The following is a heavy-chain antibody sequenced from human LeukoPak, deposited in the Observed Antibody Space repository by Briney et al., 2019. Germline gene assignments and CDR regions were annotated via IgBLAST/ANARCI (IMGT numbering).Heavy chain of an antibody. D-gene: IGHD2-21*02. CDR3: TRSVVVTAIPGY. CDR1: GFTFSSYS. V-gene: IGHV3-48*02. CDR2: ISGSSGSI. J-gene: IGHJ4*02. Sequence: GRSLRLSCAASGFTFSSYSMSCVRQAPGKGLEWISYISGSSGSIFYADSVKGRFTISRDIAQNSLYLQMNNLRDEDTAVYYCTRSVVVTAIPGYWGQGTLVTVSS.